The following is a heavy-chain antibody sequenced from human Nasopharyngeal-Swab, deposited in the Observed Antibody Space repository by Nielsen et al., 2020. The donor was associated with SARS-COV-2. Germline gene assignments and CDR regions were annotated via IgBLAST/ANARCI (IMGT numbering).Heavy chain of an antibody. D-gene: IGHD3-9*01. CDR2: INAGHGNT. Sequence: ASVKVSCKASGYTFTTYAIHWVRQAPGQRLEWMGWINAGHGNTKYSQKFQGRVTIARDTLASTAYMELSSLRSEDTAVYYCARDRRDYDIYYGMDIWGQGTTVTVSS. V-gene: IGHV1-3*01. J-gene: IGHJ6*02. CDR3: ARDRRDYDIYYGMDI. CDR1: GYTFTTYA.